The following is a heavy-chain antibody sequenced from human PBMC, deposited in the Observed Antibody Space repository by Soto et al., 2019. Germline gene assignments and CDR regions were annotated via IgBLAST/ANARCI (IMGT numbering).Heavy chain of an antibody. V-gene: IGHV1-18*04. Sequence: GASVKVSCKASGYTFTGYYMHWVRRAPGQGLEWMGRISTYNGNTNYPQSLQGRLTMTTDTSTTTAYMELRNLRSDDTAVYYCARDPYHVLMVNAPNLYGMDVWGQGTTVTVSS. CDR1: GYTFTGYY. J-gene: IGHJ6*02. CDR2: ISTYNGNT. CDR3: ARDPYHVLMVNAPNLYGMDV. D-gene: IGHD2-8*01.